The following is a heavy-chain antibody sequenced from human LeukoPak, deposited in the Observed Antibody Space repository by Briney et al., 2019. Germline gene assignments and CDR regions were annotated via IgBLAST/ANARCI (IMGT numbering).Heavy chain of an antibody. J-gene: IGHJ4*02. D-gene: IGHD1-7*01. Sequence: SVKVSCKASGGSFSSHAVGWVRQAPGQGLEWLGGTIPLFGTTRYAQKFQGRVTITTDESTSTAYMELSSLRSEDTAVYYCASYGITGTTEDYWGQGTLVTVSS. CDR1: GGSFSSHA. V-gene: IGHV1-69*05. CDR3: ASYGITGTTEDY. CDR2: TIPLFGTT.